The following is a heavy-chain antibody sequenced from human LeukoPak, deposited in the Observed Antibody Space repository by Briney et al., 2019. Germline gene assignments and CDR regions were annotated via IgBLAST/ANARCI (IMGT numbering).Heavy chain of an antibody. D-gene: IGHD5-18*01. V-gene: IGHV3-33*01. CDR2: IWHDGSRT. CDR1: GFSFSSSA. Sequence: PRRSLRLSCTASGFSFSSSAMHWVRQTPGKGLEWVSIIWHDGSRTYYADSVKGRFTISRDNSKNTLYLQMSSLRAEDTAVYYCARVLDTAGMSYWGQGTLVTVSS. J-gene: IGHJ4*02. CDR3: ARVLDTAGMSY.